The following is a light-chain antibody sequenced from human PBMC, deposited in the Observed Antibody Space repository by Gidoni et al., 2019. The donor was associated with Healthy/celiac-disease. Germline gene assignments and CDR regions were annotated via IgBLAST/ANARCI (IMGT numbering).Light chain of an antibody. J-gene: IGKJ4*01. CDR2: GAS. Sequence: EIVMTQSPATLSVSPGERATLSCRASQSVSSNFAWYQQKPGQAPRLLIYGASTRATGFPARFSGSGSGTEFTLTISSLQSEDFAVYYCQQYNNWPPLTFGGGTKLEIK. CDR1: QSVSSN. CDR3: QQYNNWPPLT. V-gene: IGKV3-15*01.